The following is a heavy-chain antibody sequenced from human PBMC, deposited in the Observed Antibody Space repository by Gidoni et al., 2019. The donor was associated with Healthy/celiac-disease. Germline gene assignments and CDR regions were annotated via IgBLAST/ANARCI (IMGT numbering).Heavy chain of an antibody. V-gene: IGHV3-23*01. J-gene: IGHJ4*02. CDR3: AKDQKSGGAFDY. CDR1: GFTFSSYA. D-gene: IGHD3-16*01. Sequence: EVQLLESGGGLVQPGGSLRLSCAASGFTFSSYAMSWVRQAPGKGLEWVSAVSGSGGSTYYADSVKGRFTISRDNSKNTLYLQMNSLRAEDTAVYYCAKDQKSGGAFDYWGQGTLVTVSS. CDR2: VSGSGGST.